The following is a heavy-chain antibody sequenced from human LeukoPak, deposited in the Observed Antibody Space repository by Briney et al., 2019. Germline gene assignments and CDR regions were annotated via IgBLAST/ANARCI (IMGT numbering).Heavy chain of an antibody. J-gene: IGHJ4*02. D-gene: IGHD3-10*01. V-gene: IGHV3-48*03. CDR3: ARDSHYYGSGGY. CDR1: GFTFSSYE. CDR2: ISSSGSTI. Sequence: GGSLRLSCAASGFTFSSYEMNWVRQAPRKGLEWVSYISSSGSTIYYADSVKGRFTISRDNAKNSLYLQMNSLRAEDTAVYYCARDSHYYGSGGYRGQGTLVTVSS.